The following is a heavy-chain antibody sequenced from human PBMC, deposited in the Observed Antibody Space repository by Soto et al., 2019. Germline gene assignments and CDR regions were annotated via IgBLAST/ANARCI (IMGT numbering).Heavy chain of an antibody. CDR3: AKDRSYYYGSGSYYWFDP. V-gene: IGHV3-23*01. CDR1: GFTFSSYA. D-gene: IGHD3-10*01. CDR2: ISGSGGST. Sequence: GGSLRLSCAASGFTFSSYAMSWVRQAPGKGLEWVSAISGSGGSTYYADSVKGRFTISRDNSKNTLYLQMNSLRAGDTAVYYCAKDRSYYYGSGSYYWFDPWGQGTLVTVSS. J-gene: IGHJ5*02.